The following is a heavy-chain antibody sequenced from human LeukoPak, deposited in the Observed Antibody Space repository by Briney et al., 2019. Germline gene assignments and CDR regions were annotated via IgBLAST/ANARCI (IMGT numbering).Heavy chain of an antibody. V-gene: IGHV4-59*01. Sequence: SETLSLTCTVSGGSISSYYWSWIRQPPGKGLEWIGYIYYSGSTNYNPSLKSRVTISVDTSKNQFSLKLRPVTAADTAVYYCARDRYYYDSSGYSLFDYWGQGTLVTVSS. CDR1: GGSISSYY. CDR3: ARDRYYYDSSGYSLFDY. D-gene: IGHD3-22*01. CDR2: IYYSGST. J-gene: IGHJ4*02.